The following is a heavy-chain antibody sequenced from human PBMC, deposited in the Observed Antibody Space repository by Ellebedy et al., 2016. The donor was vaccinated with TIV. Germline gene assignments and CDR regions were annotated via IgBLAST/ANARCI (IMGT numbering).Heavy chain of an antibody. CDR2: IYSGGST. D-gene: IGHD1-14*01. Sequence: GESLKISCAASGFNVSSNYMSSVRQAPGKGLESVSVIYSGGSTYYADSVKGRFTISRDNSKNTLYLQMNSLRAEDTAVYYCARDRLERGIKEMHYYYYGMDVWGQGTTVTVSS. CDR1: GFNVSSNY. CDR3: ARDRLERGIKEMHYYYYGMDV. J-gene: IGHJ6*02. V-gene: IGHV3-53*01.